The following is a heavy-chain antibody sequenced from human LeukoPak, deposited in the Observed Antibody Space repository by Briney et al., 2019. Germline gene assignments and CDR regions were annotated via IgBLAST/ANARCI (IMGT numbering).Heavy chain of an antibody. CDR3: ARDCSSTNCYRGGFDP. Sequence: GGSLRLSCAASGFTFGSYWMSWVRQAPGKGLEWVANIKQDGSEKYYVASVEGRFTISRDNGKNSLYLQINSLRAEDTAVYYCARDCSSTNCYRGGFDPWGQGTLVTVSS. CDR1: GFTFGSYW. V-gene: IGHV3-7*01. D-gene: IGHD2-2*01. J-gene: IGHJ5*02. CDR2: IKQDGSEK.